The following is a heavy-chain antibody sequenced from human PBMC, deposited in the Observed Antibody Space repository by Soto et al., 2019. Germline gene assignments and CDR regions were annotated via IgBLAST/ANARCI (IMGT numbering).Heavy chain of an antibody. CDR2: ISAYNGNT. CDR3: ARDLLRYFDWTSYDAFDI. J-gene: IGHJ3*02. CDR1: GYTFTSYG. Sequence: GASVKVSCKASGYTFTSYGISWVRQAPGQGLEWMGWISAYNGNTNYAQKLQGRVTMTTDTSTSTAYMELRSLRSDDTAVYYCARDLLRYFDWTSYDAFDIWGQGTMVTVPS. D-gene: IGHD3-9*01. V-gene: IGHV1-18*01.